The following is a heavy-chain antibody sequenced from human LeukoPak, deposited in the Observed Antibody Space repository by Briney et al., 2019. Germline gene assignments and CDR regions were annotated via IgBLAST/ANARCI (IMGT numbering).Heavy chain of an antibody. CDR1: GFTFSSYG. CDR2: IWYDGSNK. CDR3: AKEARGYYYGMDV. V-gene: IGHV3-33*06. J-gene: IGHJ6*02. Sequence: PGRSLRLSCAASGFTFSSYGMHWVRQAPGKGLEWVAVIWYDGSNKYYADSVRGRFTISRDNSKNTLYLQMNSLRAEDTAVYYCAKEARGYYYGMDVWGQGTTVTVSS.